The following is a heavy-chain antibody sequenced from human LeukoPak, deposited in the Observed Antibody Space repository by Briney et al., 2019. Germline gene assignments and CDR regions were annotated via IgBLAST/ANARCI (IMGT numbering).Heavy chain of an antibody. CDR2: IIPILGIA. V-gene: IGHV1-69*02. Sequence: SVKVSCKASGCTFSSYTISWVRQAPGQGLEWMGRIIPILGIANYAQKFQGRVTITADKSTSTAYMELSSLRSEDTAVYYCARAGQQLVRFLYWGQGTLVTVSS. D-gene: IGHD6-6*01. CDR1: GCTFSSYT. CDR3: ARAGQQLVRFLY. J-gene: IGHJ4*02.